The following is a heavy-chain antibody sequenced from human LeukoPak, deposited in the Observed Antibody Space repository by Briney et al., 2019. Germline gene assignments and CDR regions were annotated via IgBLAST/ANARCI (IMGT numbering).Heavy chain of an antibody. CDR3: ASLPKYVSSLKGFDI. Sequence: SETLSLTCTVSGGSISSGTYYWGWIRQPPGKGLEWIGSMCYGGTSYYNPPLKSRVTTSVDTSKNQFSLRVSSVTAADTAVYYCASLPKYVSSLKGFDIWGQGTMVTVSS. J-gene: IGHJ3*02. CDR2: MCYGGTS. V-gene: IGHV4-39*01. D-gene: IGHD2/OR15-2a*01. CDR1: GGSISSGTYY.